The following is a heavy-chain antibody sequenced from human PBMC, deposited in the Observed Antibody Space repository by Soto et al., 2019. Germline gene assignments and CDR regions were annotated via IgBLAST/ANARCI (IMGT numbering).Heavy chain of an antibody. V-gene: IGHV3-7*01. CDR1: GFTFISYW. CDR3: ARDRMMGYYYGMDV. J-gene: IGHJ6*02. D-gene: IGHD3-16*01. Sequence: WGSLRLSCAASGFTFISYWISCVRHPPWKGREWVANIKQDGSEKYYVDSVKGRFTISRDNAKNSLYLQMNSMRAEDTAVYYCARDRMMGYYYGMDVWGQGTTVTVSS. CDR2: IKQDGSEK.